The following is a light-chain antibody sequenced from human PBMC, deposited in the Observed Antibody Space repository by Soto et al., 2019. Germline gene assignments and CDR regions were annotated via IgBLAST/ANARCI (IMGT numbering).Light chain of an antibody. CDR2: YAS. CDR3: QQYNSYSRT. CDR1: QSISSW. J-gene: IGKJ1*01. Sequence: DLQLTQSPSTLSASVGDRVTITCRASQSISSWLAWYQQRPGKAPKLLIYYASTLHSGVPSRFSGSGSGTEFTLTISSLQPDDFATYYCQQYNSYSRTFGQGTEVEIK. V-gene: IGKV1-5*03.